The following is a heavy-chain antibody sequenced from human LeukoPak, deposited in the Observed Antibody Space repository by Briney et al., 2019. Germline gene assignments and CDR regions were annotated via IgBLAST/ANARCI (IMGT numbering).Heavy chain of an antibody. J-gene: IGHJ4*02. V-gene: IGHV4-39*07. CDR2: IYYSGST. CDR3: ASLNYYGSGRSFDY. Sequence: PSETLSLTCTVSGGSISSSSYYWGWIRQPPGKGREWIASIYYSGSTYYNPSRKSRVTITVATSKNQFSLKLSSVTAAETAVYYCASLNYYGSGRSFDYCGQGTLVTVSS. CDR1: GGSISSSSYY. D-gene: IGHD3-10*01.